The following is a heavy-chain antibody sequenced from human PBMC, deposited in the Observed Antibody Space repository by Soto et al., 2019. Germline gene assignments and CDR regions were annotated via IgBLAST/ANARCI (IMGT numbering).Heavy chain of an antibody. V-gene: IGHV4-39*01. CDR2: INYSGST. J-gene: IGHJ1*01. D-gene: IGHD1-1*01. CDR1: GGSISSSSYY. Sequence: QLQLQESGPGLVKPSETLSLTCTVSGGSISSSSYYWGWIRQRPGKGLEWIGSINYSGSTYYNPSLTRRVTTSIDTSKNKFSLKLSSVTAAETAVYYCVRQYWKRYFQHWGQGTMVTVSS. CDR3: VRQYWKRYFQH.